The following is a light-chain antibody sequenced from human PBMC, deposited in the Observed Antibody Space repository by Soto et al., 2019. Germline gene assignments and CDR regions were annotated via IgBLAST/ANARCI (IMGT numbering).Light chain of an antibody. CDR2: EGS. CDR1: SSDVGSYNL. Sequence: QCALTQPASVSGSPGQSITISCTGTSSDVGSYNLVSWYQQHPGKAPKLMIYEGSKRPSGVSNRFSGSKSGNTASLTISGLQADDEADYYCCSYAGSMVFGGGTKVTVL. J-gene: IGLJ2*01. CDR3: CSYAGSMV. V-gene: IGLV2-23*01.